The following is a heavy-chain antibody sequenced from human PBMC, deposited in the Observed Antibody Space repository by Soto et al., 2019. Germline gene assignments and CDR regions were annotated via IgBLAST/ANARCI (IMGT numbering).Heavy chain of an antibody. CDR3: GKAPPYCGFGGGYY. J-gene: IGHJ4*02. V-gene: IGHV3-23*01. D-gene: IGHD3-16*01. CDR1: GFTFSSFA. Sequence: GGSLRLSCAASGFTFSSFAMNWARQAPGKGLEWVSGISGSGDSTYYADSVKGRFTISRDNSKNTLYLQMNSLRAEDTAVYDWGKAPPYCGFGGGYYWGRETLVTVSS. CDR2: ISGSGDST.